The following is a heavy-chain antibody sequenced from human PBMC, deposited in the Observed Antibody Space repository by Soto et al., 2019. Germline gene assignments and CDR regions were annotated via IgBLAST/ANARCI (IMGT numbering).Heavy chain of an antibody. V-gene: IGHV1-69*06. J-gene: IGHJ5*02. CDR1: GGIFSSNT. Sequence: QVYLVQSGAEVKKPGSSVKISCKASGGIFSSNTINWVRQAAGQGLEWMGGIIPLFGTANYAEKFQGRVTLTADKSTKTEYMELTSLRSEDTAVYYCASKSACGGDCYAFYAWGQGTLVTVSS. D-gene: IGHD2-21*02. CDR3: ASKSACGGDCYAFYA. CDR2: IIPLFGTA.